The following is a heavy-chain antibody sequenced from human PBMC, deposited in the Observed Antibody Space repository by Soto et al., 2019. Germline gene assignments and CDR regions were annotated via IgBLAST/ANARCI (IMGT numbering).Heavy chain of an antibody. J-gene: IGHJ4*02. CDR1: GFTFSSYA. V-gene: IGHV3-23*01. D-gene: IGHD2-15*01. Sequence: GGSLRLSCAASGFTFSSYAMSWVRQAPGKGLEWVSAISGSGGSTYYADSVKGRFTISRDNSKNTLYLQMNSLRAEDTAVYYCAKDPGYCSGGSCYSQYFDYWGQGTLVTVSS. CDR3: AKDPGYCSGGSCYSQYFDY. CDR2: ISGSGGST.